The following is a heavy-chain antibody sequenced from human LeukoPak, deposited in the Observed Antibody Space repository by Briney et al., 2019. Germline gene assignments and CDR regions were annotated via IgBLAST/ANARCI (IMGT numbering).Heavy chain of an antibody. CDR2: MSSGSITR. D-gene: IGHD3-22*01. V-gene: IGHV3-48*01. CDR1: GFTFSSYS. J-gene: IGHJ4*02. Sequence: GGTPRLSCAASGFTFSSYSMNWVREAPGKGLKWVSYMSSGSITRYYADSVKGRVAISRDNARISLYLQRNSLRAEDTAVYYFARDEPPPHYNDSSGVFDSWGQGTLVTVSS. CDR3: ARDEPPPHYNDSSGVFDS.